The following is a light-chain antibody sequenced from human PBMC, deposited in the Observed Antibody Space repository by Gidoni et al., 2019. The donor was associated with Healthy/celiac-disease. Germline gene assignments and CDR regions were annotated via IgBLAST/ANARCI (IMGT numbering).Light chain of an antibody. CDR1: QSVSSSY. Sequence: EIVLTQSHGTLSLSQGERATLSCRASQSVSSSYLAWYQQKPCQAPRLLIYGASIRATGIPYRFSGIGSGTDFTLTISRLEPEDFAVYYCQQYGSSPPYTFGQGTKLEIK. J-gene: IGKJ2*01. CDR3: QQYGSSPPYT. V-gene: IGKV3-20*01. CDR2: GAS.